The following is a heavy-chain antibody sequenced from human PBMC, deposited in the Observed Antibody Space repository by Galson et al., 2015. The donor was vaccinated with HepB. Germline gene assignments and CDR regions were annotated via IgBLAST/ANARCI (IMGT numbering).Heavy chain of an antibody. CDR2: ISSSSSYI. D-gene: IGHD1-26*01. Sequence: SLRLSRAASGFTFSSYSMNWVRQAPGKGLEWVSSISSSSSYIYYADSVKGRFTISRDNAKNSLYLQMNSLRAEDTAVYYCARDSSGSYSLDYWGQGTLVTVSS. J-gene: IGHJ4*02. CDR1: GFTFSSYS. CDR3: ARDSSGSYSLDY. V-gene: IGHV3-21*01.